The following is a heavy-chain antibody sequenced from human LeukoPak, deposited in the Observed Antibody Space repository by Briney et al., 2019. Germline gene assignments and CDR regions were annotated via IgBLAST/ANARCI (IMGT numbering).Heavy chain of an antibody. CDR1: GLIFTNYW. CDR2: INHDASEK. D-gene: IGHD6-6*01. CDR3: ATSSYSSSSS. V-gene: IGHV3-7*01. Sequence: GGSLRLSCTASGLIFTNYWMIWVRQAPGKGLEWVANINHDASEKYYVGSVEGRFTISRDNAKNSLFLQMNSLRAEDTGVYYCATSSYSSSSSWGQGTLVTVSS. J-gene: IGHJ5*02.